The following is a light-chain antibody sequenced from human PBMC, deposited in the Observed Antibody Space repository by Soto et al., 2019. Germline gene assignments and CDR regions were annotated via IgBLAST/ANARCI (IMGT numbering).Light chain of an antibody. Sequence: EIVMTQSPDSLAVSLGERATINCKSSQSVLYSSNNKNYLAWYQQKPGQPPKLLIYWASTRESGVPDRFSGSGSGTEFTLTISSLQAEDVAVYYCQQYYSTPRTFGGGTKVEIK. V-gene: IGKV4-1*01. CDR3: QQYYSTPRT. CDR1: QSVLYSSNNKNY. J-gene: IGKJ4*01. CDR2: WAS.